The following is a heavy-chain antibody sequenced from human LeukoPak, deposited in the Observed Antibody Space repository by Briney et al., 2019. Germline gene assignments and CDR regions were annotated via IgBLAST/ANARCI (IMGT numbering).Heavy chain of an antibody. V-gene: IGHV3-7*01. D-gene: IGHD3-10*01. CDR2: INQDGSEN. J-gene: IGHJ4*02. CDR1: GFTFSDFW. Sequence: PGGSLRLSCAASGFTFSDFWMGWVRQAPGKGLEWVANINQDGSENYYVDFVKDRFTISRDNAKNSLYLQMNSLRAEDTAVYYCTKGRSNHYWGQGTLVAVST. CDR3: TKGRSNHY.